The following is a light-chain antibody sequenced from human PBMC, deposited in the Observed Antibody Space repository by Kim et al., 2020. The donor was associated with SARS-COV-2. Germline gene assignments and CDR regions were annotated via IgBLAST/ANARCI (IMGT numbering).Light chain of an antibody. CDR3: SSYANSDTFV. J-gene: IGLJ1*01. Sequence: GQSVTISCSGTSSDVGSYTRVSWYQQPPGTAPTLIIYEVSNRPTGVPDRFFGSKSGNTASLTISGLQAEDEADYYCSSYANSDTFVFGSGTKVTVL. CDR1: SSDVGSYTR. CDR2: EVS. V-gene: IGLV2-18*02.